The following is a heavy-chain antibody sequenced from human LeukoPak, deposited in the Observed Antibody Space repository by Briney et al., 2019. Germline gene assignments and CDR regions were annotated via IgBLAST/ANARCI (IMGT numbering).Heavy chain of an antibody. J-gene: IGHJ4*02. CDR2: IYSGGST. D-gene: IGHD2-15*01. CDR3: ARALCSGGSCYPYYFDY. CDR1: GFTVSNNY. Sequence: PGGSLRLSCAASGFTVSNNYMSWVRQAPGKGLDWVSAIYSGGSTYYADSVKGRFTISRDNSKNTLYLQMISLRAEDTAVYYCARALCSGGSCYPYYFDYWGQGTLVTVSS. V-gene: IGHV3-53*01.